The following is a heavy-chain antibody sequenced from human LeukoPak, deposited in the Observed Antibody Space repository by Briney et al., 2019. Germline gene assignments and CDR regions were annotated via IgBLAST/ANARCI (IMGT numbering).Heavy chain of an antibody. Sequence: SVKVSCKASGGTFSSYTISWVRQAPGQGLEWMGRIIAILGIANYAQKFQGSVTITADKSTSTAYMELSSLRSEDTAVYYCASSSDCSSTSCYRNWGQGTLVTVSS. CDR1: GGTFSSYT. V-gene: IGHV1-69*02. CDR3: ASSSDCSSTSCYRN. J-gene: IGHJ4*02. D-gene: IGHD2-2*02. CDR2: IIAILGIA.